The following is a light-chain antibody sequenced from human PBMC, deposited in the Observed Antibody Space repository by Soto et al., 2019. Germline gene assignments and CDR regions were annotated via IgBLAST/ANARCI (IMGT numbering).Light chain of an antibody. CDR1: SSDVGSYNY. J-gene: IGLJ2*01. V-gene: IGLV2-8*01. CDR2: EVS. CDR3: SSYAGSNIV. Sequence: QSALTQPPSASGSPGQSVTISCTGTSSDVGSYNYVSWYQQHPGKAPKLMIYEVSKRPSGVPDRFSGSMSGNTASLTVSGLQAEDEAEYYCSSYAGSNIVFGGGTKLTVL.